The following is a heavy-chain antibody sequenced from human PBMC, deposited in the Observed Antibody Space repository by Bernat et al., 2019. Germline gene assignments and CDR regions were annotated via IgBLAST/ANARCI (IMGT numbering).Heavy chain of an antibody. V-gene: IGHV3-23*01. D-gene: IGHD5-24*01. CDR2: ISGSVGST. CDR1: GFTFSSYA. Sequence: EVQLLESGGGLVQPGGSLRLSCAASGFTFSSYAMSWVRQAPGKGLEWVSAISGSVGSTYYADSVKGRFTISRDNSKNTLYLQMNSLRAEDTAVYYCAKATLEMATIRHPLGYWGQGTLVTVSS. CDR3: AKATLEMATIRHPLGY. J-gene: IGHJ4*02.